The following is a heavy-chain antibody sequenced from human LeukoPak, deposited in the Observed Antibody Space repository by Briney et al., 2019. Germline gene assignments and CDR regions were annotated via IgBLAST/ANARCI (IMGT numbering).Heavy chain of an antibody. Sequence: ASVKVSCKASGYTFTSYGISWVRQAPGQGLEWMGWISAYNGNTNYAQKLQGRVTMTTDTSTSTAYMELRSLRSDGTAVYYCARDPISGSYHRGWFDPWGQGTLVTVSS. J-gene: IGHJ5*02. D-gene: IGHD1-26*01. CDR1: GYTFTSYG. CDR3: ARDPISGSYHRGWFDP. V-gene: IGHV1-18*01. CDR2: ISAYNGNT.